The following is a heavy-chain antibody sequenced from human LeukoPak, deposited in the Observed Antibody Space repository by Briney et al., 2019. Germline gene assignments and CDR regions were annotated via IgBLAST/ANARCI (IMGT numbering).Heavy chain of an antibody. CDR2: INPNSGGT. CDR3: ARDPGTAMVRGYYYYGMDV. V-gene: IGHV1-2*02. Sequence: ASVKVSCKASGYTFTGYYMHWVRQAPGQGLEWMGWINPNSGGTNYAQKFQGRVTMTRDTSIRTAYMELSRLRSDDTAVYYCARDPGTAMVRGYYYYGMDVWGQGTTVTVSS. CDR1: GYTFTGYY. D-gene: IGHD5-18*01. J-gene: IGHJ6*02.